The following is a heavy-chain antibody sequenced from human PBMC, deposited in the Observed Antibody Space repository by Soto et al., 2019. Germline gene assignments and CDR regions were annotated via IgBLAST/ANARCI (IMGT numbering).Heavy chain of an antibody. CDR1: GFTFSSYA. CDR3: AKVFYYYDSSGYYYFDY. D-gene: IGHD3-22*01. V-gene: IGHV3-23*01. J-gene: IGHJ4*02. Sequence: GGSLRLCCAASGFTFSSYAVSWVRQAPGKGPEWISSISGSGSTIYYADSVKGRFTISRDNSKNTLYLQMSSLRAEDTAVYYCAKVFYYYDSSGYYYFDYWGQGTLVTVS. CDR2: ISGSGSTI.